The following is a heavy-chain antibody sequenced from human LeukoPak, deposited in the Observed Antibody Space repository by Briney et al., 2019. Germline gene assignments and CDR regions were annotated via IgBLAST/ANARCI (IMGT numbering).Heavy chain of an antibody. Sequence: SQTLSLTCAISGDSVSSNSAAWNWIRQSPSRGLEWLGRTYYRSKWYNDYAVSVKSRITINPDTSKNQFSLQLNSVTPEDTAVYYCARDYAPYSSGWSDYYYGMDVWGQGTTVTVSS. D-gene: IGHD6-19*01. J-gene: IGHJ6*02. V-gene: IGHV6-1*01. CDR1: GDSVSSNSAA. CDR3: ARDYAPYSSGWSDYYYGMDV. CDR2: TYYRSKWYN.